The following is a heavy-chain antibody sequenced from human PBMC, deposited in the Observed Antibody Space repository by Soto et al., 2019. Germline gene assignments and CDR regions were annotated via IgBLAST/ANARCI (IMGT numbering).Heavy chain of an antibody. CDR3: AKARPIFGVVISADYDYGLGV. Sequence: PGGSVRLSCAVSGFPFNNYAMHWVRQSPGKGLEWVAFISYDGSNKYHADSVKGRFTISRDNSKNTLYLQMNSLGAEDTGVYYCAKARPIFGVVISADYDYGLGVWCKGRTVTVSS. D-gene: IGHD3-3*01. V-gene: IGHV3-30*18. J-gene: IGHJ6*04. CDR1: GFPFNNYA. CDR2: ISYDGSNK.